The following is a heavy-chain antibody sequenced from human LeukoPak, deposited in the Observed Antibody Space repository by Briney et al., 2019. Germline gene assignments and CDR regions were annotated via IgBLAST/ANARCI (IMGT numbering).Heavy chain of an antibody. CDR1: GFTFSSYG. CDR3: AKLAVRGVIMTYFDY. V-gene: IGHV3-23*01. CDR2: ISGSGGST. Sequence: GGSLRLSCAASGFTFSSYGMTWVRQAPGKGMEWVSAISGSGGSTYYADSVEGRFSISRDNSENTLFLHMNSLGAEDTAVYYCAKLAVRGVIMTYFDYWGQGTLVTVSS. J-gene: IGHJ4*02. D-gene: IGHD3-10*01.